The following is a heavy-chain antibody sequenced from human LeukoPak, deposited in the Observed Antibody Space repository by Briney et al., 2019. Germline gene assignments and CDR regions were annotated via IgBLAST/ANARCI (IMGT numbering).Heavy chain of an antibody. V-gene: IGHV1-69*04. J-gene: IGHJ4*02. D-gene: IGHD3-10*01. Sequence: ASVKVSCKASGGTFSSYAISWVRQAPGQGLEWMGRIIPILVIANYAQKFQGRVTITADKSTSTAYMELSSLRSEDTAVYYCARSYGSGSYTFDYWGQGTLVTVSS. CDR1: GGTFSSYA. CDR3: ARSYGSGSYTFDY. CDR2: IIPILVIA.